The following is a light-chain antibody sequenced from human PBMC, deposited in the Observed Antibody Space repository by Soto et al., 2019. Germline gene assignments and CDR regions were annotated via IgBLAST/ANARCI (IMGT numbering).Light chain of an antibody. CDR2: GAS. V-gene: IGKV3-20*01. CDR1: QSVSSSY. CDR3: QQYGSSPRT. Sequence: ESVLTQSPATLSLSPGERATLSCRASQSVSSSYLAWYQQKPGQAPRLVIYGASSRATGIPDRFSGSGSGTDFTLTISRLEPEDFAVYYCQQYGSSPRTFGQGTKVDIK. J-gene: IGKJ1*01.